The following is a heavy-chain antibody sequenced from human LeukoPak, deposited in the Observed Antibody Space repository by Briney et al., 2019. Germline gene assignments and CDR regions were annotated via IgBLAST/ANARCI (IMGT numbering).Heavy chain of an antibody. Sequence: GGSLRLSCAASGFTFSSYAMSWVRQAPGKGLEWVSGISGSGGSTYYADSVKGRFTISRDNSKNTLYLQMNSLRAEDTAVYYCAKEADYDILTGYPLYYFDYWGQGTLVTVSS. CDR3: AKEADYDILTGYPLYYFDY. V-gene: IGHV3-23*01. CDR2: ISGSGGST. D-gene: IGHD3-9*01. CDR1: GFTFSSYA. J-gene: IGHJ4*02.